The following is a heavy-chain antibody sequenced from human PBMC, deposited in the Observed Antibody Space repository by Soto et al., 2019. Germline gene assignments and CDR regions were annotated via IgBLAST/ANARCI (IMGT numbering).Heavy chain of an antibody. CDR2: ISPYDDNT. CDR3: ARGGYYDSSGSRNYHYYGMDA. V-gene: IGHV1-18*01. Sequence: ASVKVSCKASGYIFTSYGITWVRQAPGQGLEWLGWISPYDDNTKYAQSLQGRVTMTTDTSTRTAYMELRSLRSDDTAVYYCARGGYYDSSGSRNYHYYGMDAWGQGTTVTVSS. D-gene: IGHD3-22*01. J-gene: IGHJ6*02. CDR1: GYIFTSYG.